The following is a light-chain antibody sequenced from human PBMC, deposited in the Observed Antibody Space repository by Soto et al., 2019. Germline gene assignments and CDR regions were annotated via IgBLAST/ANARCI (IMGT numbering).Light chain of an antibody. CDR1: SSNIGTNT. Sequence: QSALTQPPSASGTPGQRVTISCSGSSSNIGTNTVNWYQQFPRSAPKLLMYSSNQRPSGVPDRFSGSKSGTSASLAISGLQSEDEADYYCAAWDGSLNVGLFGGGTKLTVL. CDR3: AAWDGSLNVGL. V-gene: IGLV1-44*01. J-gene: IGLJ3*02. CDR2: SSN.